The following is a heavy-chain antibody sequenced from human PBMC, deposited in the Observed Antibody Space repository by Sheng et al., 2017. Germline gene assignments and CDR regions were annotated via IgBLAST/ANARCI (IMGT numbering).Heavy chain of an antibody. J-gene: IGHJ1*01. CDR2: ISYDGSNK. CDR3: ARPPPDSGDYHGLYRYLEH. V-gene: IGHV3-30-3*01. Sequence: QVQLVQSGGGVVQPGRSPRLSCAASGFTFSSFAMHWVRQAPGKELEWVAAISYDGSNKYYADSVKGRFTVSRDNSRNTLYLQMNSLRAEDTALYYCARPPPDSGDYHGLYRYLEHWGQGTLVTVSS. CDR1: GFTFSSFA. D-gene: IGHD4-17*01.